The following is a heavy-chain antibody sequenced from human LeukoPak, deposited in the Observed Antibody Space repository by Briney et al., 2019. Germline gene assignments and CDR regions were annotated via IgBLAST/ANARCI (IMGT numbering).Heavy chain of an antibody. D-gene: IGHD2/OR15-2a*01. Sequence: SETLSLTCTVSGGSISSYYWSWIRQPPGKGLEWIGYIFHSGSTKYNPSLKSRVTISVETSKNQFSLNLSSVTAADTAVYYCARNRARSGSDMDVWGKGTTVTISS. CDR3: ARNRARSGSDMDV. V-gene: IGHV4-59*01. CDR1: GGSISSYY. CDR2: IFHSGST. J-gene: IGHJ6*03.